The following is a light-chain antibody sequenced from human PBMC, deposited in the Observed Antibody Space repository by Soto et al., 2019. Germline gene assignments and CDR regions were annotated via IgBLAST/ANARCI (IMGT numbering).Light chain of an antibody. CDR2: GAS. Sequence: DIQMTQSPSSLSASVGDRVTITCRASQSISSYLNWYQQKPGKAPKLLIYGASSLQSGVPSRFSGSGSGTDFTLTISSLKPEDFAAYYFQQSYSTPFTFGQGTRLEIK. J-gene: IGKJ5*01. V-gene: IGKV1-39*01. CDR3: QQSYSTPFT. CDR1: QSISSY.